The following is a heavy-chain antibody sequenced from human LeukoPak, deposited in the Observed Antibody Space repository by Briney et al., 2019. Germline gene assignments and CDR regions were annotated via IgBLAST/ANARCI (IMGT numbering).Heavy chain of an antibody. CDR3: ARPNTDAAGYYFDY. Sequence: ASVKVSCKASGYTFFSYGVSWVRQAPGQGLEWMGWIDTYRGSTNYAQNLQGRVTVTTDTSMTTVYMELRSLRSDDTAVYYCARPNTDAAGYYFDYWGQGTLVTVSS. D-gene: IGHD6-13*01. CDR2: IDTYRGST. V-gene: IGHV1-18*01. CDR1: GYTFFSYG. J-gene: IGHJ4*02.